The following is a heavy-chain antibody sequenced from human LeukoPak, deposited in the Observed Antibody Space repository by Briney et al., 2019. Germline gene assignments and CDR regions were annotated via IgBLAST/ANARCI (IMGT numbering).Heavy chain of an antibody. CDR1: GYTFTNFY. Sequence: ASVKVSCKASGYTFTNFYIHWMRQAPGQGLEWMGWINPDNGVTDYAQKFQGRVTMTRDTSISAVYVELSRLRSDDTAVYYCATSIVGLTYDEHFQHWGQGTLVTVSS. CDR2: INPDNGVT. V-gene: IGHV1-2*02. J-gene: IGHJ1*01. CDR3: ATSIVGLTYDEHFQH. D-gene: IGHD1-26*01.